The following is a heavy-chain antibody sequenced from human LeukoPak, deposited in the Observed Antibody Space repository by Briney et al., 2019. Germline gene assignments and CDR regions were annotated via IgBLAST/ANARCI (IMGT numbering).Heavy chain of an antibody. V-gene: IGHV4-59*01. CDR2: IYYTGIT. D-gene: IGHD3-22*01. CDR3: ARTDSGGYQDY. J-gene: IGHJ4*02. CDR1: GGSTTNNY. Sequence: SETLSLTCSVSGGSTTNNYWSWIRQPPGKGLEWIGYIYYTGITKYNPSVQSRITISVDTSKNQFSLKLNSATAADTAVYFCARTDSGGYQDYWGQGILVTVSS.